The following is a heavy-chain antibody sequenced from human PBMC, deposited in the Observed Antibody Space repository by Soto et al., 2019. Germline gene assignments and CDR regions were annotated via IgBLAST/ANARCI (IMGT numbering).Heavy chain of an antibody. CDR1: GFSFSDYT. D-gene: IGHD2-2*01. J-gene: IGHJ6*02. CDR2: ISSTGGYI. CDR3: ARGDPSPKIAEPAAKTRGGMDA. V-gene: IGHV3-21*01. Sequence: EVQLVESGGGLVKPGGALRLSCTASGFSFSDYTMNWVRQAPGKGLEWVSSISSTGGYIHYADSRKGRVPLSRDIANNSLFLEMNSMRAEDTAVYYCARGDPSPKIAEPAAKTRGGMDAWGQGTPFTVSS.